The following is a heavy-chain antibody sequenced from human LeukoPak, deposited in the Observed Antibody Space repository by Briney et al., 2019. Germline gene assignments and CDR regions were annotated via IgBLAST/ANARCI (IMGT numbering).Heavy chain of an antibody. CDR2: INPNSGGT. V-gene: IGHV1-2*02. CDR1: GYTFTGYY. J-gene: IGHJ4*02. D-gene: IGHD2-2*01. Sequence: ASVKVSCKASGYTFTGYYINWVRQAPGQGLEWMGWINPNSGGTNYPQKFQGRVTMTSDTSISTAYMELSRLTSDDTAVYYCARDGCSSTTRPPDYWGQGTLVTVSS. CDR3: ARDGCSSTTRPPDY.